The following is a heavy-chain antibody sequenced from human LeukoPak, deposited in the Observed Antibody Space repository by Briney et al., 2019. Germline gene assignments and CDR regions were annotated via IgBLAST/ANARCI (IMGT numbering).Heavy chain of an antibody. CDR3: ARGQSHSYYYDSSGYSEGDDY. D-gene: IGHD3-22*01. V-gene: IGHV1-8*01. CDR1: GYTFTSYD. J-gene: IGHJ4*02. CDR2: MNPNSGNT. Sequence: VASVKVSCKASGYTFTSYDINWVRQAPGQGLEWMGWMNPNSGNTGCAQKFQGRVTMTRNTSISTAYMELSSLRSEDTAVYYCARGQSHSYYYDSSGYSEGDDYWGQGTLVTVSS.